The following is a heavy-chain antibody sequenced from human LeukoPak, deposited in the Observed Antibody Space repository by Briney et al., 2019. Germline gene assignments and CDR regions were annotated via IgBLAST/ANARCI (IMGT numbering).Heavy chain of an antibody. D-gene: IGHD3-16*01. J-gene: IGHJ4*02. CDR3: ARDGGTYTAPLDY. CDR2: IYASGST. V-gene: IGHV4-4*07. CDR1: GGSISGYF. Sequence: SETLSLTCTVSGGSISGYFWSWIRQPAGKGLEWIGHIYASGSTNYNPSLKSRVTMSVDTPKNQFSLKLSSVTAADTAVYYCARDGGTYTAPLDYWGQGTLVTVSS.